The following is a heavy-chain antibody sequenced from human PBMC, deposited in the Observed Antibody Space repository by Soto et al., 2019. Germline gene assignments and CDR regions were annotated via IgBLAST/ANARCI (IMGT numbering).Heavy chain of an antibody. Sequence: PGGSLRLSCAASGFTFSSYAMSWVRQAPGKGLEWVSAISGSGGSTYYADSVKGRFTISRDNSKNTLYLQMNSLRADDTAVYYFVKHGNNWHSYFHHCGQGTLVTVSS. J-gene: IGHJ1*01. V-gene: IGHV3-23*01. CDR2: ISGSGGST. CDR1: GFTFSSYA. CDR3: VKHGNNWHSYFHH. D-gene: IGHD1-1*01.